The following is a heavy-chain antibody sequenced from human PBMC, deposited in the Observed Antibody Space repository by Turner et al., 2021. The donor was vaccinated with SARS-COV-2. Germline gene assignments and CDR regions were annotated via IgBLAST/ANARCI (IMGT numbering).Heavy chain of an antibody. J-gene: IGHJ6*02. Sequence: EVQLVESGGGLVQPGGSLRLSCAASGFTFSRYWMNWVRQAPGKGLVWVSRINRDGSSTSYADSVKVRFTSSRNNAKNTLYLQMNSLRAEDTAVYYCARVGIAAAGPTFYYYYYGMDVWGQGTTVTVSS. D-gene: IGHD6-13*01. CDR1: GFTFSRYW. V-gene: IGHV3-74*01. CDR3: ARVGIAAAGPTFYYYYYGMDV. CDR2: INRDGSST.